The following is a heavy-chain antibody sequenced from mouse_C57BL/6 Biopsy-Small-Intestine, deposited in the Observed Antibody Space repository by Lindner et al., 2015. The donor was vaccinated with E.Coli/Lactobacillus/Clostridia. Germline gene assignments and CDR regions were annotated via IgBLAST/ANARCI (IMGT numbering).Heavy chain of an antibody. D-gene: IGHD4-1*01. J-gene: IGHJ2*01. CDR2: ILPGSGST. CDR3: AKSPELGRNY. CDR1: GYTFTGAW. V-gene: IGHV1-9*01. Sequence: VQLQESGAELMKPGASVKLSCMATGYTFTGAWIEWVKQRPGHGLEWIGEILPGSGSTNYNEKFKGKATFTADTPSNTAYMQLSSLTTEDSAIYYCAKSPELGRNYWGQGTTLTVSS.